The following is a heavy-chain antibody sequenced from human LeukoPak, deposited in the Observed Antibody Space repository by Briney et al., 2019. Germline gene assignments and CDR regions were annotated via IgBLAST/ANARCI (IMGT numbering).Heavy chain of an antibody. CDR1: GFTFSSYS. CDR2: ISSSSSTI. Sequence: GGSLRLSCAASGFTFSSYSMNWVRQAPGKGLEWVSYISSSSSTIYYADSVKGRFTISRDNAKNSLYLQMNSLRAEDTAVYYCARVLGATRYYFDYWGQGTLVTVSS. CDR3: ARVLGATRYYFDY. V-gene: IGHV3-48*01. D-gene: IGHD1-26*01. J-gene: IGHJ4*02.